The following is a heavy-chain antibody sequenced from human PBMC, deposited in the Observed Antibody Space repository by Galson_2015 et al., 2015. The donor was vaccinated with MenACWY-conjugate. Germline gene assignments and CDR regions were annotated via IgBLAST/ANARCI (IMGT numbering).Heavy chain of an antibody. CDR2: IGGRGGSGAGT. CDR1: GFTFNTHA. V-gene: IGHV3-23*01. D-gene: IGHD6-13*01. J-gene: IGHJ5*02. Sequence: SLRLSCAASGFTFNTHAMSWVRQAPGKGLEWVSGIGGRGGSGAGTYYADSVKGRFTISRDNSKNTLYLQMNSLRAEDTAVYYCATGSSWHTWCVPWAQRTLIPVS. CDR3: ATGSSWHTWCVP.